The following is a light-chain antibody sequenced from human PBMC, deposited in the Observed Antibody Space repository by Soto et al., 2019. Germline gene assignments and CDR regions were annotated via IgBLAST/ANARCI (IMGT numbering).Light chain of an antibody. J-gene: IGLJ2*01. Sequence: QSVLTQPPSASGAPGQRVSISCSGSSSNIGSNTVNWYQQLPGTAPKLLIYTNNQRPSGVPDRFSGSKSGTSASLAISGLRTEDEAEYYCATWDDSLNAVVFGGGTKLTVL. CDR2: TNN. V-gene: IGLV1-44*01. CDR3: ATWDDSLNAVV. CDR1: SSNIGSNT.